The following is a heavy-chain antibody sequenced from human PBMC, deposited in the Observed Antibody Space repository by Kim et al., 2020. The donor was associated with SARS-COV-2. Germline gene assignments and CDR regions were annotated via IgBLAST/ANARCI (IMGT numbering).Heavy chain of an antibody. CDR1: GYTFTSYA. D-gene: IGHD1-26*01. V-gene: IGHV7-4-1*02. CDR3: ARWRGLGGSYLYDAFDI. J-gene: IGHJ3*02. CDR2: INTNTGNP. Sequence: ASVKVSCKASGYTFTSYAMNWVRQAPGQGLEWMGWINTNTGNPTYAQGFTGRFVFSLDTSVSTAYLQISSLKAEDTAVYYCARWRGLGGSYLYDAFDIWGQGTMVTVSS.